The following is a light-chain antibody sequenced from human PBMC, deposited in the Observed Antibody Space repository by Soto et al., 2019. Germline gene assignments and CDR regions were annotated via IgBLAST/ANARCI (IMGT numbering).Light chain of an antibody. CDR1: QSVSSSS. J-gene: IGKJ4*01. V-gene: IGKV3-20*01. Sequence: EIVLTQSPGTLSLSPGERATLSCRASQSVSSSSLAWFQQKPGQAPRLLIYGASSRATGIPDRFSGSGSGTDSALTISRLEPEDFAVYHCQQYGRSPLTFGGGTKVDIK. CDR2: GAS. CDR3: QQYGRSPLT.